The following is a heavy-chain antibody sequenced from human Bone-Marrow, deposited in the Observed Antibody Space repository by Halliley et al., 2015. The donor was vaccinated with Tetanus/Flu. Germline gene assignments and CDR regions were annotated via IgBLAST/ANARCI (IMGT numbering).Heavy chain of an antibody. CDR3: ASGYSSGWYYFDY. Sequence: EWIGYIYKSGSTNYNPSPKSRVTISVDTSKNQFSLNLSSVTAADSAVYYCASGYSSGWYYFDYWGQGTLVTVSS. CDR2: IYKSGST. D-gene: IGHD6-19*01. J-gene: IGHJ4*02. V-gene: IGHV4-59*09.